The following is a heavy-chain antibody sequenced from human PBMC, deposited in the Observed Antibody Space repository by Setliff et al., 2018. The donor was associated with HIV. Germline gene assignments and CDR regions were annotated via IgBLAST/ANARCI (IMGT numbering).Heavy chain of an antibody. J-gene: IGHJ5*02. V-gene: IGHV1-2*02. Sequence: SVKVSCKASGYTFTDYYTHWVRQAPGQGLQWMGWVNPNSGGTNSAQEFQGRLTMTRDTSTNIAYMDLDSLTSDDTAVYYCARDLVVVAPYYCFDQWGQGTLVTVSS. CDR1: GYTFTDYY. CDR3: ARDLVVVAPYYCFDQ. D-gene: IGHD2-15*01. CDR2: VNPNSGGT.